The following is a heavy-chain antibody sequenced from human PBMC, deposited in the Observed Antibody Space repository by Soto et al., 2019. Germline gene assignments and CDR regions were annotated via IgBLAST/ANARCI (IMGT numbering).Heavy chain of an antibody. D-gene: IGHD2-2*01. Sequence: QVQLQESGPGLVKPSETLSLTCTVSGGSISSYYWSWIRQPPGKGLEWIGYIYYSGSTNYNPSLKSRVTISVDTFKSQFSLKLSSVTAADTAVYYCARGRGGWFINQLLNAFDIWGQGTMVTVSS. CDR2: IYYSGST. CDR3: ARGRGGWFINQLLNAFDI. J-gene: IGHJ3*02. V-gene: IGHV4-59*01. CDR1: GGSISSYY.